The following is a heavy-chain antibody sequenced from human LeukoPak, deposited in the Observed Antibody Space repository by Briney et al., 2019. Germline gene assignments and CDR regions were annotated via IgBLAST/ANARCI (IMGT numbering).Heavy chain of an antibody. Sequence: KSGGSLRLSCAASGFTFSDYYMSWIRQAPGKGLEWVSYISSSGSTIYYADSVKGRSTISRDNAKNSLYLQMNSLRAEDTALYYCAKEGRLHYYYYYGMDVWGQGTTVTVSS. V-gene: IGHV3-11*01. CDR1: GFTFSDYY. J-gene: IGHJ6*02. CDR2: ISSSGSTI. CDR3: AKEGRLHYYYYYGMDV.